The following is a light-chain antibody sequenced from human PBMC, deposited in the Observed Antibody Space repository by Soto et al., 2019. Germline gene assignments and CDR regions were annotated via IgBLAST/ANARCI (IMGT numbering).Light chain of an antibody. CDR2: RAS. V-gene: IGKV1-5*03. J-gene: IGKJ1*01. CDR3: QQSYSTTWT. CDR1: QSISNS. Sequence: DIQMTQTPSTRSASVGDRFTMTCRASQSISNSLAWYQQKPGKAPKLLIYRASALQSGVPSRFSGSGSGTEFTLTISSLQPEDFATYSCQQSYSTTWTFGQGIKVDIK.